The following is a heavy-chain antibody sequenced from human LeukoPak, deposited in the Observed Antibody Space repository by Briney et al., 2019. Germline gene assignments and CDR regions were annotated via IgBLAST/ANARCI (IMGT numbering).Heavy chain of an antibody. CDR2: ISSSRSTI. CDR1: GFTFSDYY. D-gene: IGHD6-13*01. Sequence: PGGSLRLSCAASGFTFSDYYMSWIRQAPGKGLEWVSYISSSRSTIYYADSVKGRFTISRDNAKNSLYLQMNSLRAEDTAVYYCARAHSAAGTGYYYGMDVWGQGTTVTVSS. J-gene: IGHJ6*02. V-gene: IGHV3-11*01. CDR3: ARAHSAAGTGYYYGMDV.